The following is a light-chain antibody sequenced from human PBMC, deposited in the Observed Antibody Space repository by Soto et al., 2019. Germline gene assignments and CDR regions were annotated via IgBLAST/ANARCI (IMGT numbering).Light chain of an antibody. CDR1: SSDVGRYDH. CDR3: CSFAGSYSYV. J-gene: IGLJ1*01. CDR2: DVT. Sequence: QSALAHPASLSASPRQSVTISCTGTSSDVGRYDHVSWYQQHPGKAPKLIVYDVTERPSGVPDRFSGSKSGNTASLTISGLQAEDEADYSCCSFAGSYSYVFGTGTKVTVL. V-gene: IGLV2-11*01.